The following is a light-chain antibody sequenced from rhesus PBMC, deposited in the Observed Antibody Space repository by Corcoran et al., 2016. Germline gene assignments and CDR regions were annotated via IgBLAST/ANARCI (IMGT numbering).Light chain of an antibody. V-gene: IGKV3-35*01. Sequence: EIVLTQSPANLSLSPGERATLSCRASQSLRSSLGWYRQKPGKAPRRPIYEASRRATGIPDRLSGSGSGTDFTLTISSLEPEDVGVYYCQQYTNWPLTFGGGTKV. J-gene: IGKJ4*01. CDR1: QSLRSS. CDR2: EAS. CDR3: QQYTNWPLT.